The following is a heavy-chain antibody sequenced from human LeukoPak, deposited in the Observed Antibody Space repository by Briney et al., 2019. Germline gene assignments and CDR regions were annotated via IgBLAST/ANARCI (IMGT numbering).Heavy chain of an antibody. CDR2: ISGSVGSI. V-gene: IGHV3-23*01. CDR3: AKDLELYTYGEPFYYFDP. Sequence: GGSLRLSCVASGFTFSSYAMSWVRQAPGKGLEWVSTISGSVGSIYYADCVKGRFTISRDNSKNTLYLQMNSLRAEDTAVYYCAKDLELYTYGEPFYYFDPGGRGPLATVPS. D-gene: IGHD5-18*01. J-gene: IGHJ4*02. CDR1: GFTFSSYA.